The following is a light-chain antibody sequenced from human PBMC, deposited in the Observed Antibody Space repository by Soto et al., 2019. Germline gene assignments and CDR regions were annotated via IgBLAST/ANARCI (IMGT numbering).Light chain of an antibody. CDR1: QTISDN. J-gene: IGKJ5*01. V-gene: IGKV3-15*01. Sequence: IIMTQSPSTLSVSPGESATLSSRASQTISDNLAWYQQKPGLAPRLLIYQTSTRATGIPARFSGSGPGTEFTLTISSLQSEDFAVYYCQQYNNWPPITFGQGTRLEIK. CDR2: QTS. CDR3: QQYNNWPPIT.